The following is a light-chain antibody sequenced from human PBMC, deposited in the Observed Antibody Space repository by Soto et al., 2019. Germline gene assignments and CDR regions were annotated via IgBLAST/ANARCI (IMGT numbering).Light chain of an antibody. V-gene: IGLV1-40*01. Sequence: QSVLTPPPSVSGAPGQRVTISCTGSSSNIGAGYDVHWYQQLPGTAPKLLIYGNSNRPSGVPDRFSGSKSGTSASLAITGLQAEDEADYYCQSYDSSLSAVVFGVGTKLTVL. J-gene: IGLJ2*01. CDR3: QSYDSSLSAVV. CDR2: GNS. CDR1: SSNIGAGYD.